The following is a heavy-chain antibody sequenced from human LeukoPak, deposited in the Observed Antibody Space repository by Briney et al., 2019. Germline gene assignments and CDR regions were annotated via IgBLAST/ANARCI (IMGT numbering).Heavy chain of an antibody. CDR3: ARDRAMDDY. J-gene: IGHJ4*02. CDR1: GFTFSSYA. V-gene: IGHV3-7*01. D-gene: IGHD2-8*01. CDR2: IRQDGGQM. Sequence: PGGSLRLSCAASGFTFSSYAMHWVRQAPGKGLEWVANIRQDGGQMNYADSVKGRFTISRDNARNSLYLHMNSLGAEDTAVYYCARDRAMDDYWGQGTLVTVSS.